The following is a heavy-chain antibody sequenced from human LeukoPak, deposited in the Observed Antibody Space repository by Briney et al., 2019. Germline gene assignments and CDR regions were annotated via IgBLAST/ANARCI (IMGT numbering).Heavy chain of an antibody. J-gene: IGHJ4*02. CDR1: GFNFSNYA. V-gene: IGHV3-23*01. CDR3: AKDRSLVPAALNY. CDR2: ISGSGDST. Sequence: SGGSLRLSCGASGFNFSNYAMTWVRQAPGKGLECVSGISGSGDSTYYADSVKGRFTISRDNSKNTLYLQMNSLRAEDTALYYCAKDRSLVPAALNYWGQGALVIVSS. D-gene: IGHD2-2*01.